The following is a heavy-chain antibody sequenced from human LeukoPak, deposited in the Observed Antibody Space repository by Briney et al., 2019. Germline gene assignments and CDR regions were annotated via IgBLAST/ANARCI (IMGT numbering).Heavy chain of an antibody. J-gene: IGHJ4*02. D-gene: IGHD1-14*01. CDR1: GLTFSTSG. V-gene: IGHV3-21*06. CDR3: ATETNGRHYDY. CDR2: IGPTGSDR. Sequence: KAGGSLRLSCTASGLTFSTSGFNWVRQAPGKGLEWVASIGPTGSDRYHADSIKGRFTISRVNANNFLHLQMNSLRAEDTAVYYCATETNGRHYDYWGQGTLLTVSS.